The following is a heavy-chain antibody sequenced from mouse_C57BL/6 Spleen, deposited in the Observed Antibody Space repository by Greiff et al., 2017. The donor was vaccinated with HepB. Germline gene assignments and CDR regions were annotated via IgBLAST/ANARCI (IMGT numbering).Heavy chain of an antibody. D-gene: IGHD1-1*01. CDR2: ISSGSSTI. Sequence: EVKVVESGGGLVKPGGSLKLSCAASGFTFSDYGMHWVRQAPEKGLEWVAYISSGSSTIYYADTVKGRFTISRDNAKNTLFLQMTSLRSEDTAMYYCARSEVATGYFDYWGQGTTLTVSS. CDR1: GFTFSDYG. CDR3: ARSEVATGYFDY. V-gene: IGHV5-17*01. J-gene: IGHJ2*01.